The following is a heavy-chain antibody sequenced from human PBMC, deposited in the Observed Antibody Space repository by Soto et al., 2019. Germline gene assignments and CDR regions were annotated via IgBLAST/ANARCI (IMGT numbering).Heavy chain of an antibody. D-gene: IGHD6-13*01. CDR3: AKALNRYSSSWYPLPFDY. Sequence: PGGSLRLSCAASGFTFSSYWMILVRQAPGTGLEWVAGIKQNRSDRGYADSVEGRFTISRDNTKNSLYLQMNSLRAEDTALYHCAKALNRYSSSWYPLPFDYWGQGTLVTVSS. CDR2: IKQNRSDR. V-gene: IGHV3-7*03. CDR1: GFTFSSYW. J-gene: IGHJ4*02.